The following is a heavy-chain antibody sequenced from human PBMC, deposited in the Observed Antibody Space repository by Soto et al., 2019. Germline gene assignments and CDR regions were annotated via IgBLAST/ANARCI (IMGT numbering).Heavy chain of an antibody. J-gene: IGHJ4*02. D-gene: IGHD5-12*01. Sequence: VQLVQSGAEVKQPGSSVKVSCKTSGGTFGNYPINWVRQAPGQGLEWMGRVIPILGMGSYAQKFQGRVTIXAXRXXSTADMELSSLRSDDTAVYYCATDYRDGYNIPFDYWGQGTLVTVSS. V-gene: IGHV1-69*02. CDR3: ATDYRDGYNIPFDY. CDR2: VIPILGMG. CDR1: GGTFGNYP.